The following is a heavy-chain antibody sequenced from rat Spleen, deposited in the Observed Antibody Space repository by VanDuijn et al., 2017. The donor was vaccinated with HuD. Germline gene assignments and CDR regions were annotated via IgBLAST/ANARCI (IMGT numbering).Heavy chain of an antibody. CDR2: ITNTGGST. V-gene: IGHV5-20*01. J-gene: IGHJ2*01. Sequence: EVQLVESGGGLVQPGRSLKLSCAASGFTFSDYYMAWVRQAPTKGLEWVASITNTGGSTYYPDSVKGRFTISRDNAKSTLYLQMNSLRSEDTATYYCTRSPGNWGQGVMVTVSS. D-gene: IGHD3-8*01. CDR3: TRSPGN. CDR1: GFTFSDYY.